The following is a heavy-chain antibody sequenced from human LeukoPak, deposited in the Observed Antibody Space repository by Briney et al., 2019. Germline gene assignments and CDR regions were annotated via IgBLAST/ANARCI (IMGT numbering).Heavy chain of an antibody. D-gene: IGHD3-22*01. CDR1: GFTFSDYY. CDR3: ARSRPYYYDSSGYSFDY. V-gene: IGHV3-11*01. J-gene: IGHJ4*02. Sequence: GGSLRLSCAASGFTFSDYYMSWIRQAPGKWLEWVSCISSSGSTIYYADSVKGRFTISRDNAKNSLYLQMNSLRAEDTAVYYCARSRPYYYDSSGYSFDYWGQGTLVTVSS. CDR2: ISSSGSTI.